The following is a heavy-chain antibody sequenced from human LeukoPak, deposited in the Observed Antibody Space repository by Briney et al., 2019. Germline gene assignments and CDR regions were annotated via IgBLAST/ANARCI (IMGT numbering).Heavy chain of an antibody. CDR3: ARAERWLVLIGAFDI. D-gene: IGHD6-19*01. V-gene: IGHV4-4*07. Sequence: SETLSLTCTVSGASISGYYWSWIRQPAGKGLEWIGRVYFSGSTNYNPSLKSRATMSVDTSKNQFSLKLSSVTAADTAVYYCARAERWLVLIGAFDIWGQGTMVTVSS. CDR2: VYFSGST. CDR1: GASISGYY. J-gene: IGHJ3*02.